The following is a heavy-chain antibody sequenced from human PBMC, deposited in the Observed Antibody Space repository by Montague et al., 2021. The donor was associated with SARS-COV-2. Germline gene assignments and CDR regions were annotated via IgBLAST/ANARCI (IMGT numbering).Heavy chain of an antibody. D-gene: IGHD3-22*01. Sequence: SETLSLTCTVSGGSISSYYWSWIQQPPGRGLEWIGSIYYSGSTYYNPSLKSRVTISVDTSKNQFSLKLSSVTAADTAVYYCARFPYYYDSSGSFDYWGQGTLVTVSS. CDR1: GGSISSYY. CDR2: IYYSGST. V-gene: IGHV4-59*05. J-gene: IGHJ4*02. CDR3: ARFPYYYDSSGSFDY.